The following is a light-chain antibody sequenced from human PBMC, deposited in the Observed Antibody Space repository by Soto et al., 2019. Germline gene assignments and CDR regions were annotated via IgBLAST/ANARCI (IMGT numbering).Light chain of an antibody. Sequence: EIVLTQSPATLSVSPGERATLSCRASLRVIANLAWYHQIPGQSPRLCIYGASSRATGIPARFSGSGSGTVFTVTISSLQSEDFAVYYCQQYNAWAPSTFGQGTRLE. J-gene: IGKJ5*01. CDR1: LRVIAN. CDR2: GAS. V-gene: IGKV3-15*01. CDR3: QQYNAWAPST.